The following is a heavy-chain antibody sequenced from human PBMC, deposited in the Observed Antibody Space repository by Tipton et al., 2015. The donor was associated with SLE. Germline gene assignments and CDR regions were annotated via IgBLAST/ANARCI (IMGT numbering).Heavy chain of an antibody. J-gene: IGHJ4*02. D-gene: IGHD2-2*01. V-gene: IGHV1-69*02. Sequence: QSGAEVKKPGSSVRVSCKASGDTVSSYTVSWVRQAPGQGLEWMGRVVPVLDVADYAQNFQGRVTISADKSTNTAYMDLASLTSEDTAIYYCAMRSTSSQEDYWGQGTLVTVSS. CDR3: AMRSTSSQEDY. CDR2: VVPVLDVA. CDR1: GDTVSSYT.